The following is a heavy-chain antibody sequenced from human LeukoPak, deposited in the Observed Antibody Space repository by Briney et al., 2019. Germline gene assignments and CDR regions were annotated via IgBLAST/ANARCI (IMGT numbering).Heavy chain of an antibody. Sequence: GGSLRLSCAVSGFTVSSNSMSWVRKAPGKGLEWVSILYSGGGTNYADSVKGRFTISRDNSKNTLYLGMNSLRVEDTAVYYFAREYFSGGSCYPRQFYFYYWGQGTLVTVSS. D-gene: IGHD2-15*01. V-gene: IGHV3-53*01. CDR2: LYSGGGT. CDR3: AREYFSGGSCYPRQFYFYY. CDR1: GFTVSSNS. J-gene: IGHJ4*02.